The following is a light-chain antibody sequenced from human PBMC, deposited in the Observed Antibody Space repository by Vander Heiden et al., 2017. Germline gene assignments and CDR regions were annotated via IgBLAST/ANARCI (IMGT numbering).Light chain of an antibody. J-gene: IGLJ3*02. CDR2: DDT. CDR1: NSGSES. CDR3: QVWDSSSDHWV. Sequence: SYVLTQPPSVSVAPGQTAWINWGGNNSGSESVHWYQQRPGQAPVLVVYDDTDRPSGIPERFSGSNSGNRATLTISRVEAGDEADYYCQVWDSSSDHWVFGGGTKLTVL. V-gene: IGLV3-21*02.